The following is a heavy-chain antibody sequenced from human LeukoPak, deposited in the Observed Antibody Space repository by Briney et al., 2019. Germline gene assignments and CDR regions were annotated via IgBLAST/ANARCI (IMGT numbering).Heavy chain of an antibody. CDR1: GFTFSTYW. CDR2: INTDGSTT. J-gene: IGHJ4*02. Sequence: GSLRLSCAGSGFTFSTYWMHWVRQAPGGGPGWVSGINTDGSTTSYADSVKGRFTISRDNAKNTVYLQMSSLRAEDTAVYYCAKESGYDVDLEYWGQGALVTVSS. CDR3: AKESGYDVDLEY. V-gene: IGHV3-74*01. D-gene: IGHD5-12*01.